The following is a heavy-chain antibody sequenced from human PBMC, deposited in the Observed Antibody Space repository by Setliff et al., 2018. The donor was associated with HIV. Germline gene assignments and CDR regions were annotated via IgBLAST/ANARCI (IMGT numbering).Heavy chain of an antibody. CDR1: GGSFSGYY. Sequence: PSETLSLTCAVYGGSFSGYYWSWIRQPPGKGLEWIGEINHSGSTNYNPSLKSRVTISVDTSKNQFSLKLSSVTAADTAVFCCARLTTTYYYDSSAYYHPVWGQGTRVTVSS. D-gene: IGHD3-22*01. CDR2: INHSGST. CDR3: ARLTTTYYYDSSAYYHPV. J-gene: IGHJ4*02. V-gene: IGHV4-34*01.